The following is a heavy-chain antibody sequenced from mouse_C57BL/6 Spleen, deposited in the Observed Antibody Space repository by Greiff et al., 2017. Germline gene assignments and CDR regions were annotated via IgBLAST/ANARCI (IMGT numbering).Heavy chain of an antibody. CDR3: AREGDDWYFDV. J-gene: IGHJ1*03. CDR1: GYAFSSSW. CDR2: IYPGDGDT. V-gene: IGHV1-82*01. Sequence: QVQLQQSGPELVKPGASVKISCKASGYAFSSSWMHWVKQRPGKGLEWIGRIYPGDGDTNYNGKFKGKATLTADKSSSTAYMQLSSLTSEDSAVYFCAREGDDWYFDVWGTGTTVTVSA. D-gene: IGHD3-3*01.